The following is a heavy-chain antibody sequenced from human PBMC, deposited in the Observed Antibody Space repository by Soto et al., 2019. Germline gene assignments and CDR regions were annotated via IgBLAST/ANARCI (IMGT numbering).Heavy chain of an antibody. D-gene: IGHD3-10*01. V-gene: IGHV6-1*01. CDR1: GDSVSSNSAA. CDR3: ARDSYGSGSYSPSWFDP. CDR2: TYYRSKWYN. J-gene: IGHJ5*02. Sequence: PSQTLSLTCAISGDSVSSNSAAWNWIRQSPSRGLEWLGRTYYRSKWYNDYAVSVKSRITINPDTSKNQFSLQLNSVTPEDTAVYYCARDSYGSGSYSPSWFDPWGQGTLVTVSS.